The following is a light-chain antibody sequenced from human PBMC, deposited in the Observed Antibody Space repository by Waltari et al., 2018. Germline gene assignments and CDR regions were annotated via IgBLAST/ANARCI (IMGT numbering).Light chain of an antibody. CDR2: DVS. V-gene: IGLV2-11*01. J-gene: IGLJ2*01. CDR3: CSYAGSYTYVV. Sequence: SDVGGYNYVPWYQQHPGKAPKLMIYDVSKRPSGVPDRFSGSKSGNTASLTISGLQAEDEADYYCCSYAGSYTYVVFGGGTKLTVL. CDR1: SDVGGYNY.